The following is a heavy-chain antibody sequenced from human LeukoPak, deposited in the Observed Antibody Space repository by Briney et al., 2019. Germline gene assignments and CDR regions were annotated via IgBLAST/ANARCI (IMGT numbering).Heavy chain of an antibody. CDR1: GGTFSSYT. Sequence: SVTVSFKASGGTFSSYTISWVRQAPGQGLEWMGRIIPILGIANYAQKFQGRVTITADKSTSTAYMELSSLRSEDTAVYYCARGTRGELHSDYWGQGTLVTVSS. J-gene: IGHJ4*02. V-gene: IGHV1-69*10. CDR3: ARGTRGELHSDY. D-gene: IGHD1-7*01. CDR2: IIPILGIA.